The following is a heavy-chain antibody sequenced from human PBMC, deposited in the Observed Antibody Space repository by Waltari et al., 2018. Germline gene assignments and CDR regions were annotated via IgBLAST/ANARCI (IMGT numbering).Heavy chain of an antibody. Sequence: QVQLQQWGAGLLKPSETLSLTCAVYGGYFSGYYWSWIRQPPGKGLEWIGEINHSGSTNYNPSLKSRVTISVDTSKNQFSLKLSSVTAADTAVYYCARGDYDFWSGYSGYYYYYMDVWGKGTTVTISS. D-gene: IGHD3-3*01. CDR1: GGYFSGYY. V-gene: IGHV4-34*01. J-gene: IGHJ6*03. CDR3: ARGDYDFWSGYSGYYYYYMDV. CDR2: INHSGST.